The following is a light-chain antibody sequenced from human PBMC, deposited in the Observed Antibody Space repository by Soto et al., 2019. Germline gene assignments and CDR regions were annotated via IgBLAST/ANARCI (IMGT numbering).Light chain of an antibody. CDR2: AAS. J-gene: IGKJ5*01. V-gene: IGKV1-12*01. Sequence: DIQITQSASTVSATVGDRVTITCRASQSISNWLAWYQQKPGKAPKLLIYAASTLQSGVPSRFSGNGSGTDFTLIISSLQPEDSATYYCQQAYSLPITFGQVGRLEI. CDR3: QQAYSLPIT. CDR1: QSISNW.